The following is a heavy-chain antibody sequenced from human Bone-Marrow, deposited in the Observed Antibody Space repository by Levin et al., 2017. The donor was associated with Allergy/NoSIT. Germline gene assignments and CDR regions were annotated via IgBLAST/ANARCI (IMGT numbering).Heavy chain of an antibody. CDR3: ARDSRRLLTLFSFDY. CDR2: IKQDGSEK. V-gene: IGHV3-7*01. D-gene: IGHD3-22*01. CDR1: GFTFSSYW. Sequence: GESLKISCAASGFTFSSYWMSWVRQAPGKGLEWVANIKQDGSEKYYVDSVKGRFTISRDNAKNSLYLQMNSLRAEDTAVYYCARDSRRLLTLFSFDYWGQGTLVTVSS. J-gene: IGHJ4*02.